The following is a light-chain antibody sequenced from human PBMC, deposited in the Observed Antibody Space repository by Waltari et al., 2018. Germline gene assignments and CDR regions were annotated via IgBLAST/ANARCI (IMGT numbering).Light chain of an antibody. V-gene: IGKV2-28*01. CDR2: LGS. Sequence: DIVMTQSPLSLPVTPGEPASISCRSSQSLLHSNGYNYLECYLQKPGQSPQLLIYLGSNRASGVPDRFSGSGSGTDFTLKISRVEAEDVGVYYCMQALQTPYTFGQGTKLEIK. J-gene: IGKJ2*01. CDR1: QSLLHSNGYNY. CDR3: MQALQTPYT.